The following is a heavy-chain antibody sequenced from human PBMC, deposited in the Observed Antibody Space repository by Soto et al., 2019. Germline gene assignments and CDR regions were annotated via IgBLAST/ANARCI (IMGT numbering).Heavy chain of an antibody. D-gene: IGHD2-2*01. CDR3: AISHCSRTSCYVNWFDP. V-gene: IGHV4-59*08. CDR1: GGSISSYY. CDR2: IYYSGST. Sequence: SETLSLTCTVSGGSISSYYWGWIRQPPGKGLEWIGYIYYSGSTNYNPSLKSRVTISVDTSKNQFSLKLSSVTAADTALYYCAISHCSRTSCYVNWFDPWGQGTLVTVSS. J-gene: IGHJ5*02.